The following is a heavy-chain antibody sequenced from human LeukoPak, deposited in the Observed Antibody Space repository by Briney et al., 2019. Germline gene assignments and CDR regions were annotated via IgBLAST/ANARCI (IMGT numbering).Heavy chain of an antibody. Sequence: GASVKGSCKGSGYTFKDYYIHWGRQAPGQGLEWMGWINPNSGGTNYAQKFQGRVTMTRDTSISTAYMELSRLRSDDTAVYYCARVTDYYDSSGPFDYWGQGTLVTVSS. D-gene: IGHD3-22*01. CDR3: ARVTDYYDSSGPFDY. CDR2: INPNSGGT. V-gene: IGHV1-2*02. CDR1: GYTFKDYY. J-gene: IGHJ4*02.